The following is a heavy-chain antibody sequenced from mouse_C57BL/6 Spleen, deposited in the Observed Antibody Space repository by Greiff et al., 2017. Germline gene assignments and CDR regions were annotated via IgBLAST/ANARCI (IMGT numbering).Heavy chain of an antibody. CDR1: GYTFTSYW. CDR3: SRVICVGYSAWFAY. CDR2: IYPNSGGT. V-gene: IGHV1-64*01. D-gene: IGHD2-3*01. J-gene: IGHJ3*01. Sequence: QVQLKQPGAELVKPGASVKLSCKASGYTFTSYWMHWVKQRPGQGLEWIGMIYPNSGGTNYNEKFKSKATLTVDKSSSTAYMQLNSLTSEDSAVYYFSRVICVGYSAWFAYWGQGTLVTVSA.